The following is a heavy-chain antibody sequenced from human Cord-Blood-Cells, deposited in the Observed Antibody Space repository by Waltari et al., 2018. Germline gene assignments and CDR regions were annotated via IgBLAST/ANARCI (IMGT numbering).Heavy chain of an antibody. V-gene: IGHV4-38-2*02. CDR2: IYHSGGT. D-gene: IGHD1-26*01. Sequence: QVQLQESGPGLVKPSETLSLTCAVSGYSISSGYYWGWIRQPPGKGLEWIGSIYHSGGTYYNPSVKSRVTTSVDASKSRFSLKWSSVTAAETAMYYCARDSGSYSYYYYGMDVWGQGTTVTVS. CDR3: ARDSGSYSYYYYGMDV. J-gene: IGHJ6*02. CDR1: GYSISSGYY.